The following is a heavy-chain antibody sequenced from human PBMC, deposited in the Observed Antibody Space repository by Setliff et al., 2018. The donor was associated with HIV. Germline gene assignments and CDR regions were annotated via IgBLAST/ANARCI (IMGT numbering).Heavy chain of an antibody. CDR1: GYTFRRLS. CDR2: INGGNGST. D-gene: IGHD2-15*01. CDR3: AGPRSPGGYYFDY. V-gene: IGHV1-3*01. Sequence: GASVKVSCKASGYTFRRLSMHWVRQAPGQSLEWMGWINGGNGSTKYSQKFQGRVTITSDTSASIAYMELNSLRSEDTAAYYCAGPRSPGGYYFDYWGQGTLVTVSS. J-gene: IGHJ4*02.